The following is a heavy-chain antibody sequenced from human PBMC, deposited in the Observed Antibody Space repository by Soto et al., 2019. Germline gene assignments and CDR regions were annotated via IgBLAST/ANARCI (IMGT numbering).Heavy chain of an antibody. CDR3: AKDSNYYYYYMDV. Sequence: GGSLRLSCAASGFTFSSYAMSWVRQAPGKGLEWVSAISGSGGSTYYADSVEGRFTISRDNSKNTLYLQMNSLRAEDTAVYYCAKDSNYYYYYMDVRGKGTTVTVSS. J-gene: IGHJ6*03. CDR2: ISGSGGST. CDR1: GFTFSSYA. V-gene: IGHV3-23*01.